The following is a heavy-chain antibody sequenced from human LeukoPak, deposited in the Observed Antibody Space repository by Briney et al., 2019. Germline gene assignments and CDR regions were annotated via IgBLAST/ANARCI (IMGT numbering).Heavy chain of an antibody. V-gene: IGHV3-13*01. CDR2: IGTAGDT. Sequence: GGSLRLSCAASGFTFSSYDMHWVRQATGKGLEWVSAIGTAGDTYYPGSVKGRFTISRENAKNSLYLQMNSLRAGDTAVYYCARHSSSWSYFDYWGQGTLVTVSS. CDR1: GFTFSSYD. CDR3: ARHSSSWSYFDY. D-gene: IGHD6-13*01. J-gene: IGHJ4*02.